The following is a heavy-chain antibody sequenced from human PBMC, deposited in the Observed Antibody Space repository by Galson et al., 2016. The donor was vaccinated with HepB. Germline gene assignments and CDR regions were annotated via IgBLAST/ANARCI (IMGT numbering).Heavy chain of an antibody. CDR3: SRSDLLTPTSHSIYFDF. CDR2: IRKKAFSKTT. D-gene: IGHD3-16*01. J-gene: IGHJ2*01. Sequence: SLRLSCATSGFTVGDYAMSWVRQAPGKGLEWVAFIRKKAFSKTTEYAASVRDRFTISRDESYNIPYLQMDNLKTQDTAMYYCSRSDLLTPTSHSIYFDFWGPGTLVTVSS. V-gene: IGHV3-49*04. CDR1: GFTVGDYA.